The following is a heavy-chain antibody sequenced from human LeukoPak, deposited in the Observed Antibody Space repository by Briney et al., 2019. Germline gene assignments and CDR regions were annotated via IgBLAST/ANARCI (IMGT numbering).Heavy chain of an antibody. CDR1: GGTFSSYA. V-gene: IGHV1-69*04. Sequence: SVKVSCKASGGTFSSYAISWVRQAPGQGLEWMGRIIPILGIANYAQKFQGRVTITADKSTSTVYMELSSLRSEDTAVYYCATGGHIAVAPPGDYWGQGTLVTVSS. D-gene: IGHD6-19*01. CDR3: ATGGHIAVAPPGDY. CDR2: IIPILGIA. J-gene: IGHJ4*02.